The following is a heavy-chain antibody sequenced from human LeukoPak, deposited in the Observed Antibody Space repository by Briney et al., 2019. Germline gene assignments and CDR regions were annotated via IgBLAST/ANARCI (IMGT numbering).Heavy chain of an antibody. Sequence: ASVKVACKASGYTFTNYDINWVPQATGQGLEWMGWRNPNSGRTGFAQKFQGRLTMTADTSISTAYMELSSLTSDDTAVYYCARGPVSTHGMDVWGQGTTVTVSS. D-gene: IGHD6-13*01. CDR2: RNPNSGRT. V-gene: IGHV1-8*01. CDR1: GYTFTNYD. J-gene: IGHJ6*02. CDR3: ARGPVSTHGMDV.